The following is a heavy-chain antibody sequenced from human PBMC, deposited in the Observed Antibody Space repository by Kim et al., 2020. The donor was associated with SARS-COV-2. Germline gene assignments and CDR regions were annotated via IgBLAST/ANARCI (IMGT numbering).Heavy chain of an antibody. Sequence: GGSLRLSCAASGFTFSSYAMSWVRQAPGKGLEWVSAISGSGGSTYYADSVKGRFTISRDNSKNTLYLQMNSLRAEDTAVYYCAKDFSVQWLAPYYYYGMDVWGQGTTVTVSS. CDR2: ISGSGGST. D-gene: IGHD6-19*01. CDR3: AKDFSVQWLAPYYYYGMDV. V-gene: IGHV3-23*01. J-gene: IGHJ6*02. CDR1: GFTFSSYA.